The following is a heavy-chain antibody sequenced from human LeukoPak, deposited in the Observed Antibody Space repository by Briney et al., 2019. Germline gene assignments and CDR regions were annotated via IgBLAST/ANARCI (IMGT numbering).Heavy chain of an antibody. CDR3: ARGLDYYGSGGHPVLGIVSRDYYYMDV. Sequence: ASVKVSCKASGYTFTSYDINWVRQATGQGLEWMGWMNPNSGNTGYAQKFQGRVTMTRNTSISTAYMELSSLRSEDTAVYYCARGLDYYGSGGHPVLGIVSRDYYYMDVWGKGTTVTVSS. CDR2: MNPNSGNT. V-gene: IGHV1-8*01. D-gene: IGHD3-10*01. CDR1: GYTFTSYD. J-gene: IGHJ6*03.